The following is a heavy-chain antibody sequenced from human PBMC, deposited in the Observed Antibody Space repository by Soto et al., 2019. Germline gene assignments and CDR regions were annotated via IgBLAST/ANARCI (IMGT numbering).Heavy chain of an antibody. V-gene: IGHV3-23*01. J-gene: IGHJ5*02. Sequence: EVQLLESGGGLVQPGESLRLSCAASGFTFSSYAMTWVRQAPGKGLEWVSSISGSGDYTYFADSVKGRFTISRDNSKDTLYLQMSSLRVEGTAIYYWAKDSRSHPQGWFDPWGQGTLVTVSS. CDR2: ISGSGDYT. CDR3: AKDSRSHPQGWFDP. CDR1: GFTFSSYA. D-gene: IGHD2-15*01.